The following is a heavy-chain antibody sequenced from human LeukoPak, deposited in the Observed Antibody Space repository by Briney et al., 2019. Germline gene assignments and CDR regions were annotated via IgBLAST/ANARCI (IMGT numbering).Heavy chain of an antibody. V-gene: IGHV3-30*02. CDR1: GLIFSTYG. CDR3: AEDQQLQPFHS. CDR2: IQFHGSNE. D-gene: IGHD2-2*01. J-gene: IGHJ4*02. Sequence: GGSPTLSCTASGLIFSTYGTHGVRRAPCKGREGVAFIQFHGSNEFYADSVKRRFTISRDNSKNTLYLQMNSLRTEDTSVYYCAEDQQLQPFHSWGQGTLVTVSS.